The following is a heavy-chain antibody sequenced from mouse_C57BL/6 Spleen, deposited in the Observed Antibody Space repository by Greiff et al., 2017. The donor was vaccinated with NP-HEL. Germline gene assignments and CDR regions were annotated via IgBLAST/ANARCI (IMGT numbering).Heavy chain of an antibody. J-gene: IGHJ2*01. CDR1: GYTFTDYY. CDR2: INPYNGGT. CDR3: ANWDDFDY. Sequence: EVKLQESGPVLVKPGASVKMSCKASGYTFTDYYMNWVKQSHGKSLEWIGVINPYNGGTSYNQKFKGKATLTVDKSSSTAYMELNSLTSEDSAVYYCANWDDFDYWGQGTTLTVSS. V-gene: IGHV1-19*01. D-gene: IGHD4-1*01.